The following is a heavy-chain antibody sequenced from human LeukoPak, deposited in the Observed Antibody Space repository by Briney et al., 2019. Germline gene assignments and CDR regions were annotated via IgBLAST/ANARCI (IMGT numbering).Heavy chain of an antibody. CDR3: ARRSGTTYLFDY. Sequence: SETLSLTCTVSGGSISSYYWSWIRQPPWKGLEWIGYIYYSGSTNYNPSLKSRVTISVDTSKNQFSLKLSSVTAADTAVYYCARRSGTTYLFDYWGQGTLVTVSS. J-gene: IGHJ4*02. CDR1: GGSISSYY. CDR2: IYYSGST. D-gene: IGHD1-1*01. V-gene: IGHV4-59*08.